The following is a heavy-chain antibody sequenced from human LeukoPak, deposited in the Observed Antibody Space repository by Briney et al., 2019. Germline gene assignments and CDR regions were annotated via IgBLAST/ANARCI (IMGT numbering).Heavy chain of an antibody. D-gene: IGHD1-26*01. J-gene: IGHJ4*02. V-gene: IGHV3-11*01. Sequence: GGSLRLSCAASGFTFSDYYMSWIRQAPGKGLEWVSYISSSGSTIYYADSVKGRFTISRDNAKNSLYLQMNSLRAEDTAVYHCARDLVGARRGTIFDYWGQGTLVTVSS. CDR3: ARDLVGARRGTIFDY. CDR2: ISSSGSTI. CDR1: GFTFSDYY.